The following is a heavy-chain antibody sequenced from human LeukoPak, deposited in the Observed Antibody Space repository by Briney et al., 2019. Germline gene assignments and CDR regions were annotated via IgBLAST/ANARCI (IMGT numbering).Heavy chain of an antibody. J-gene: IGHJ4*02. Sequence: SVKVSCKASGGTFRSYVITWVRQAPGQGLEWMGGIIPIFGRADYAQKFQGRVMITADESTSTAYMELSSLRSEDTAVYYCARPYDFWSGYPYYFDYWGQGTLVTVSS. CDR1: GGTFRSYV. CDR2: IIPIFGRA. D-gene: IGHD3-3*01. V-gene: IGHV1-69*13. CDR3: ARPYDFWSGYPYYFDY.